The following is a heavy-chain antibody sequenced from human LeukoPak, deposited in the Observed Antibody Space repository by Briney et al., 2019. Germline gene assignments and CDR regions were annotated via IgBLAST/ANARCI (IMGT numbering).Heavy chain of an antibody. J-gene: IGHJ6*03. Sequence: GGSLRLSCAASGFTFTTYAMSWVRQAPGKGLEWVSSISGSGGSTYYADSVKGRLTISRDNSKNTLYLQMNSLRAEDTAVYYCAKHTSYYYYYMDVWGKGTTVTVSS. D-gene: IGHD3-3*01. CDR1: GFTFTTYA. CDR3: AKHTSYYYYYMDV. CDR2: ISGSGGST. V-gene: IGHV3-23*01.